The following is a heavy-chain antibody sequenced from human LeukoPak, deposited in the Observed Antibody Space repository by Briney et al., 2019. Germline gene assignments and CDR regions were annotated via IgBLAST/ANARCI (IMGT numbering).Heavy chain of an antibody. CDR2: IYYSGST. Sequence: SQTLSLTCTVSSGSISSSGYYCSWIRQHPGKGLEWIGCIYYSGSTYYNPSLKSRVTISGDTSKNQFSLKLNSVTAADTAVYYCVRVRDSSGYPFDYWGQGTLVTVSS. CDR3: VRVRDSSGYPFDY. V-gene: IGHV4-31*03. J-gene: IGHJ4*02. CDR1: SGSISSSGYY. D-gene: IGHD3-22*01.